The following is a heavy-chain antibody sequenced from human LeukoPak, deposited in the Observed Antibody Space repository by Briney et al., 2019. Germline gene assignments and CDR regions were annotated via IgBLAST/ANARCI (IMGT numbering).Heavy chain of an antibody. D-gene: IGHD2-2*02. Sequence: PGRSLRLSCAASGFTFSSYGMHWVRQAPGKGLEWVAVISYDGSNKYYADSVKGRFTISRDNSKNTLYLQMNSLRAEDTAVYYCARDLVVVPAAIRYYYYYYGMDVWGQGTTVTVSS. J-gene: IGHJ6*02. CDR2: ISYDGSNK. CDR3: ARDLVVVPAAIRYYYYYYGMDV. CDR1: GFTFSSYG. V-gene: IGHV3-30*03.